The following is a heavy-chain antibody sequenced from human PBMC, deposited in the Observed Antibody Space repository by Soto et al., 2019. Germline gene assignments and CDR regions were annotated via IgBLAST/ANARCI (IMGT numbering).Heavy chain of an antibody. J-gene: IGHJ5*02. CDR1: GFTFSSHE. V-gene: IGHV3-48*03. D-gene: IGHD2-2*02. Sequence: EVQLVESGGGLVQPGGSLRLSCVASGFTFSSHEMNWVRQAPGKGLEWVSYISSSGSPIDYADSVRGRFTISRDNAKNSVMLQMNSLRVEDTAVYYCGRSWGVYCSSTRCYSPWLDPWGQGTLVTVSS. CDR2: ISSSGSPI. CDR3: GRSWGVYCSSTRCYSPWLDP.